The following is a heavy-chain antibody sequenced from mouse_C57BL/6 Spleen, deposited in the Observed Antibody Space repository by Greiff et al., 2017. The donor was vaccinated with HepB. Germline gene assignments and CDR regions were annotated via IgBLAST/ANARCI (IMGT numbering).Heavy chain of an antibody. CDR2: IRNKANNHAT. Sequence: EVKVVESGGGLVQPGGSMKLSCAASGFTFSDAWMDWVRQSPEKGLEWVAEIRNKANNHATYYAESVKGRFTISRDDSKSSVYLQMNSLRAEDTGIYYCTPLYDGYPSYWYFDVWGTGTTVTVSS. CDR3: TPLYDGYPSYWYFDV. J-gene: IGHJ1*03. CDR1: GFTFSDAW. D-gene: IGHD2-3*01. V-gene: IGHV6-6*01.